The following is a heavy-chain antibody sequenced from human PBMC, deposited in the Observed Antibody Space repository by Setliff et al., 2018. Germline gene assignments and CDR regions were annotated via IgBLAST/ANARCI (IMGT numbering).Heavy chain of an antibody. V-gene: IGHV5-51*01. Sequence: GESLKISCDGSGYTFANYWIGWVRQMPGKGLEWMGIIYPGDSDTRYSPSFRGQVTISDDKSISTAYLQWSRLKASDTAMYYCARPRTSSNPDSDSSDIWGQGTLVTVSS. D-gene: IGHD6-13*01. CDR3: ARPRTSSNPDSDSSDI. CDR2: IYPGDSDT. J-gene: IGHJ3*02. CDR1: GYTFANYW.